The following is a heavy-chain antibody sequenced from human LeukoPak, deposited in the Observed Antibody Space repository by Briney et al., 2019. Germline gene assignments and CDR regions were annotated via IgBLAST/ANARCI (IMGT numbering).Heavy chain of an antibody. CDR2: IYPGDSDT. D-gene: IGHD6-19*01. CDR3: ARQNSSGSSWYYGMDV. V-gene: IGHV5-51*01. CDR1: GYSFTSYW. Sequence: GGSLRLSCKGSGYSFTSYWIGWARQMPGKGLEGMGIIYPGDSDTRYSPSFQGQVTISADKSISTAYLQWSSLKASDTAMYYCARQNSSGSSWYYGMDVWGQGTTVTVSS. J-gene: IGHJ6*02.